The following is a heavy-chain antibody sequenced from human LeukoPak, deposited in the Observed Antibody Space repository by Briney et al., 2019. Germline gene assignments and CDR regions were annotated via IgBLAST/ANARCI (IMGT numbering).Heavy chain of an antibody. J-gene: IGHJ1*01. CDR1: GFTYRKYG. Sequence: GGSLTLLCAPSGFTYRKYGMLGVGQAPGRGREGVADRWYDVSNKYYAESVKGRFNISRDDYKKTLYLQMNKLRAEDTAGYYCARISAVVSAEYFQHWGQGTLVSVP. D-gene: IGHD2-21*01. CDR2: RWYDVSNK. CDR3: ARISAVVSAEYFQH. V-gene: IGHV3-33*01.